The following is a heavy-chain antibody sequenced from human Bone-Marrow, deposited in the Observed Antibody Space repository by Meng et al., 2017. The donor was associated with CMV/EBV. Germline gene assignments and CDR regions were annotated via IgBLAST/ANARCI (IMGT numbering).Heavy chain of an antibody. J-gene: IGHJ5*02. CDR2: ISTHNGNT. CDR3: ARGLRENYGSGTFGWFDP. V-gene: IGHV1-18*01. D-gene: IGHD3-10*01. Sequence: ASVKVSCKASGYTFISSGIHWVRQAPGQGLERVGWISTHNGNTNYAKRFQDRITLTTNTSTATAYMELRSLRSDDTAVYYCARGLRENYGSGTFGWFDPWGQGTLVTVSS. CDR1: GYTFISSG.